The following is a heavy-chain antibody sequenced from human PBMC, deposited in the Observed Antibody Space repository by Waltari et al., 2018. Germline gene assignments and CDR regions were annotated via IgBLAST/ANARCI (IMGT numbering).Heavy chain of an antibody. D-gene: IGHD3-16*01. V-gene: IGHV3-53*01. CDR1: GFTVSSNY. J-gene: IGHJ6*02. Sequence: EVQLVESGGGLIQPGGSLRLSCAASGFTVSSNYMSWVRQAPGKGLEWVSVIYSGGSTYYADSVKGRFTISRDNSKNTLYLQMNSLIAEDTAVYYCARVGPLYAYGMDVWGQGTTVTVSS. CDR2: IYSGGST. CDR3: ARVGPLYAYGMDV.